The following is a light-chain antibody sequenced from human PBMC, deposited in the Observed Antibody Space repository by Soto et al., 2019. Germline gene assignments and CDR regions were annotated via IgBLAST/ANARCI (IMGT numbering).Light chain of an antibody. CDR3: QKSFRPPYT. Sequence: DIQMTQSPSSLSASVGDRVTITCRASQSIRIYLNWYHQKPGKAPNLLIYAASSLQSGVPSRFSGSGSGTDFTLTINSLPPEDSATYLCQKSFRPPYTFGQGTKLEVK. CDR1: QSIRIY. V-gene: IGKV1-39*01. CDR2: AAS. J-gene: IGKJ2*01.